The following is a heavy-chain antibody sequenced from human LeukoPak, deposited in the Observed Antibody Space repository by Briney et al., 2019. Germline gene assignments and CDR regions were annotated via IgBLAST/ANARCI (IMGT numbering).Heavy chain of an antibody. CDR3: ARGGAPIEDY. CDR2: ISSSSSYI. V-gene: IGHV3-21*01. Sequence: GGTLRLSCAASGFTFSSYSMNWVRQAPGKGLEWVSSISSSSSYIYYADSVKGRFTISRDNAKNSLYLQMNSLRAEDTAVYYCARGGAPIEDYWGQGTLVTVSS. J-gene: IGHJ4*02. D-gene: IGHD3-16*01. CDR1: GFTFSSYS.